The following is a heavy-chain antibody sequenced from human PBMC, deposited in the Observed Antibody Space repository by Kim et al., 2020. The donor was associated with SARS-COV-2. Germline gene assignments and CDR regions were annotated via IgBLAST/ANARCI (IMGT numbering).Heavy chain of an antibody. D-gene: IGHD4-4*01. V-gene: IGHV4-34*01. J-gene: IGHJ4*01. CDR3: ARARYLTTIPNHHFDY. Sequence: SETLSLTCTVYGGSFSGYYWSWIRQPPGKGLEWIGEINHSGSTNYNPSLKSRVTISVDTSKNQFSLKLSSVTAADTAVYYCARARYLTTIPNHHFDYW. CDR1: GGSFSGYY. CDR2: INHSGST.